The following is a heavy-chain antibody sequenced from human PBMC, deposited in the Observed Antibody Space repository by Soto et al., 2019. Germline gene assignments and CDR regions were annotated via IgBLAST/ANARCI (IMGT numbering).Heavy chain of an antibody. V-gene: IGHV3-30*04. D-gene: IGHD1-26*01. Sequence: QVRLVESGGGVVQPGGSLRLSCAVSGFTFDTFSMHWVRQAPGKGLEWVALISFDGTHEYYADSVKGRFTISRDTLDNTVSLHMSSLRLDDTAVYYCARDRVYSTSGRDLDPWCQGTLVTVSS. J-gene: IGHJ5*02. CDR2: ISFDGTHE. CDR3: ARDRVYSTSGRDLDP. CDR1: GFTFDTFS.